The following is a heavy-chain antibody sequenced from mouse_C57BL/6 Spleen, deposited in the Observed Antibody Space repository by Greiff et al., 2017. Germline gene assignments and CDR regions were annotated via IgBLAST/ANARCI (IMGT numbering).Heavy chain of an antibody. CDR3: ARSLYFGV. Sequence: QVQLQQSGAELVRPGTSVKLSCKASGYTFTSYWMHWVKQRPGQGLEWIGVIDPSDSYTNYNQKFKGKATLTVDTSASTAYMQLSSLTSEDSAVYYCARSLYFGVWGTGTTVTVSS. V-gene: IGHV1-59*01. CDR1: GYTFTSYW. CDR2: IDPSDSYT. J-gene: IGHJ1*03.